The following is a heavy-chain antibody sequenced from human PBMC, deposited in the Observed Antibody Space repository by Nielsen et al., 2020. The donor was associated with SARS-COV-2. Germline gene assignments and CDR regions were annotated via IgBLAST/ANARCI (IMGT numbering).Heavy chain of an antibody. J-gene: IGHJ3*02. CDR2: IYSGGST. CDR3: ARGRIAGIDAFDI. CDR1: GFIFSDYN. V-gene: IGHV3-53*01. D-gene: IGHD6-13*01. Sequence: GGSLRLSCAASGFIFSDYNMNWVRQAPGKGLEWVSVIYSGGSTYYADSVKGRFTISRDNSKNTLYLQMNSLRAEDTAVYYCARGRIAGIDAFDIWGQGTMVTVTS.